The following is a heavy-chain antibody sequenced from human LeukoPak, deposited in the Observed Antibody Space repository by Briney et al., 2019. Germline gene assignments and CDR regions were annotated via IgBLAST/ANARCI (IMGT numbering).Heavy chain of an antibody. CDR1: GITLSNYG. Sequence: HSGGSLRLSCAVSGITLSNYGMSWVRQAPGKGLEWVAGISDSSGSTNYADSVKGRFTISRDNAKNTLYLQMNSLRAEDTAVYFCAKRGVVIRVILVGFHKEAYYFDSWGQGVLVTVSS. J-gene: IGHJ4*02. CDR3: AKRGVVIRVILVGFHKEAYYFDS. V-gene: IGHV3-23*01. CDR2: ISDSSGST. D-gene: IGHD3-22*01.